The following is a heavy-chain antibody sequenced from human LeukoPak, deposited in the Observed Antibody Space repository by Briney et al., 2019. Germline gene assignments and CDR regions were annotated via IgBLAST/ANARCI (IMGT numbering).Heavy chain of an antibody. D-gene: IGHD5-18*01. J-gene: IGHJ4*02. CDR3: ARGGGRNTTMVWAFDY. CDR2: ITSSSTYI. CDR1: GFTFSNYN. V-gene: IGHV3-21*01. Sequence: GGSLRLSCAASGFTFSNYNMNWVRQAPGKGLEWVSSITSSSTYIYYADSVKGRFTISRDNAENSLYLQMNSLRDEDTAVYYCARGGGRNTTMVWAFDYWGQGTLVTVSS.